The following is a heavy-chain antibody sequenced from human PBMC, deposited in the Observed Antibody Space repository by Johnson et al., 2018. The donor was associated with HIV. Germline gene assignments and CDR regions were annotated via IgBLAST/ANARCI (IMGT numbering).Heavy chain of an antibody. D-gene: IGHD6-19*01. CDR3: ARIPGSGWEHDAFDI. J-gene: IGHJ3*02. Sequence: QVQLVESGGGVVQPGRSLRLSCAASGFTFSNYGMHWVRQTPGKGLEWVAVISYDGSNKYYADSVKGRFTISRDNAKNSLYLQMNSLRAEDTAVYYCARIPGSGWEHDAFDIWGQGRMVTVSS. CDR1: GFTFSNYG. CDR2: ISYDGSNK. V-gene: IGHV3-30*19.